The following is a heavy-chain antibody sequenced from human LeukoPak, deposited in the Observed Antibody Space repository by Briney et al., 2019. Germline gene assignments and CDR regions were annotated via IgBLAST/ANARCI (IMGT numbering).Heavy chain of an antibody. CDR2: ISYDGSNK. Sequence: PGRSLRLSCAASGFTFSSYAMHWVRQAPGKGLEWVAVISYDGSNKYYADSVKGRFTISRDNSKNTLYLQMNSLRAEDTAVYYCARVARQWLSDLQYFDYWGQGTLVTVSS. D-gene: IGHD6-19*01. V-gene: IGHV3-30*04. J-gene: IGHJ4*02. CDR1: GFTFSSYA. CDR3: ARVARQWLSDLQYFDY.